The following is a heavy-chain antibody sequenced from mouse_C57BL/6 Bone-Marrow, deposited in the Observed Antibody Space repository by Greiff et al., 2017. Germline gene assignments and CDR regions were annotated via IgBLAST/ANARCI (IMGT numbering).Heavy chain of an antibody. Sequence: QVQLQQSGAELMKPGASVKLSCKATGYTFTGYWIEWVKQRPGHGLEWIGEILPGSGSTNYNEKFKGKATFTADTSSNPAYMQLSSLTTEDSAIYFCASEGGYYGSSWPYWGQGTLVTVSA. CDR3: ASEGGYYGSSWPY. CDR1: GYTFTGYW. CDR2: ILPGSGST. J-gene: IGHJ3*01. V-gene: IGHV1-9*01. D-gene: IGHD1-1*01.